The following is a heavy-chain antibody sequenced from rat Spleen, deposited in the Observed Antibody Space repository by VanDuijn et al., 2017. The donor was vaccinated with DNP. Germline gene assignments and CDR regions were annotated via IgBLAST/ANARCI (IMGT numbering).Heavy chain of an antibody. CDR2: ISYDGSRT. J-gene: IGHJ2*01. Sequence: EVQLVESGGGLVQPGRSLKLSCAASGFTFSDYAMAWVRQAPKKGLEWVATISYDGSRTYYRDSVKGRFTISRDNAKSTLYLQMDSLRSEDTATYYCARSNFGFDYWGQGVMVTVSS. CDR3: ARSNFGFDY. D-gene: IGHD1-11*01. V-gene: IGHV5-17*01. CDR1: GFTFSDYA.